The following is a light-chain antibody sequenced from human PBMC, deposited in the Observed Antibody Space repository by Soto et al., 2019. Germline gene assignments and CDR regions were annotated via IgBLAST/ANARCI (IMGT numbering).Light chain of an antibody. V-gene: IGKV1-5*01. Sequence: DIQMTQSPSTLSASIGDRVTITCRASQSINTWLAWYQQRPGKAPKLLVYDASSLESGVPSRFRGSGSGTEFTLTISRLQADDFATYFCQQYNSYSWTFGQGTKVEIK. CDR3: QQYNSYSWT. J-gene: IGKJ1*01. CDR2: DAS. CDR1: QSINTW.